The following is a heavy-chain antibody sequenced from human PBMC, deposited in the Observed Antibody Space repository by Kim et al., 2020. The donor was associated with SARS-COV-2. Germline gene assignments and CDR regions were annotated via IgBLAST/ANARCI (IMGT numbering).Heavy chain of an antibody. Sequence: AKGRFTISRDNAKNSLYLQMSSLRAEDTAVYYCARDSVENSDYYYGMDVWGQGTTVTVS. V-gene: IGHV3-11*06. D-gene: IGHD2-21*01. CDR3: ARDSVENSDYYYGMDV. J-gene: IGHJ6*02.